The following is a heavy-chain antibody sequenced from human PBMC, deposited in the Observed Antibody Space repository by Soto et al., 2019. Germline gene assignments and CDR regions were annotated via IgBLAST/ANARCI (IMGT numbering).Heavy chain of an antibody. V-gene: IGHV3-11*01. CDR1: GFTFSDYD. CDR2: VSSSGTTM. J-gene: IGHJ4*02. D-gene: IGHD6-6*01. Sequence: QVQLAESGGGLVEPGGYLRISCAASGFTFSDYDMSWIRQSPGKGLEWVSFVSSSGTTMYFADCVKGRFTISRDNAKNSLYPQMNSLRAEDTAVYYCARMGPRAARPSYWGQGTLVTVSS. CDR3: ARMGPRAARPSY.